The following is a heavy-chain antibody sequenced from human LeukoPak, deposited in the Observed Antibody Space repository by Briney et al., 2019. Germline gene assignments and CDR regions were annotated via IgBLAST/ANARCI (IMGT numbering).Heavy chain of an antibody. CDR2: INPSGGST. CDR1: GYTFTSYY. CDR3: ARDSFGYSSGWYEGGY. J-gene: IGHJ4*02. Sequence: GASVKVSCKASGYTFTSYYMHWVRQAPGQGLEWMGIINPSGGSTSYAQKFQGRVAMTRDTSTSTVYMELSSLRSEDTAVYYCARDSFGYSSGWYEGGYWGQGTLVTVSS. D-gene: IGHD6-19*01. V-gene: IGHV1-46*01.